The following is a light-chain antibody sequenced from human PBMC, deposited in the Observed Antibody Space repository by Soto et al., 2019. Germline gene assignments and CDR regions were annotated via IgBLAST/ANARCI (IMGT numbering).Light chain of an antibody. CDR3: QQYSMSPLT. V-gene: IGKV3-20*01. J-gene: IGKJ1*01. CDR1: LTVSDNY. Sequence: EIVLTQSPGTLSLSPGERATLSCRASLTVSDNYLAWYQQKAGQAPRLVIYGASSRATGIPDRFSASGSGTDFTLTISRLEPEDFPVYYCQQYSMSPLTFGQGTKV. CDR2: GAS.